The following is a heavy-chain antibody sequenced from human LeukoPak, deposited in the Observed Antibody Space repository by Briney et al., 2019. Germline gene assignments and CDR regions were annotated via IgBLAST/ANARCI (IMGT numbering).Heavy chain of an antibody. CDR2: INPNSGGT. J-gene: IGHJ4*02. D-gene: IGHD1-26*01. CDR3: ARGTTGIVGAPYFDY. CDR1: GYTFTGYY. Sequence: GASVKVSCKASGYTFTGYYMHWVRQAPGQGLEWMGWINPNSGGTNYAQKFQGRVTMTRDTSISTAYMELSRLRSDDTAVYYCARGTTGIVGAPYFDYWGQGTLVTVSS. V-gene: IGHV1-2*02.